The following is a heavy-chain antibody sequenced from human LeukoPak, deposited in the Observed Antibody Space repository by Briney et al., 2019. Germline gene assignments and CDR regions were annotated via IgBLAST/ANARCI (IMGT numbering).Heavy chain of an antibody. Sequence: NTSETLSLTCTVSGGSISSSSYYWGWIRQPPGKGLEWIGSIYYSGSTYYNPSLKSRVTISVDTSKNQFSLKLSSVTAADTAVYYCARSPLWTSNAFDIWGQGTMVTVSS. CDR1: GGSISSSSYY. D-gene: IGHD3-10*01. V-gene: IGHV4-39*07. CDR2: IYYSGST. CDR3: ARSPLWTSNAFDI. J-gene: IGHJ3*02.